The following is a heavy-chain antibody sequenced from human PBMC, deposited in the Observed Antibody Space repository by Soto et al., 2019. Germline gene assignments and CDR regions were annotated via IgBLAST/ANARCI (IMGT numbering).Heavy chain of an antibody. CDR1: GGTFSSYA. V-gene: IGHV1-69*13. Sequence: SVKVSCKASGGTFSSYAISWVRQAPGQGLEWMGGIIPIFGTANYAQKFQGRVTITADESTSTAYMELSSLRSEDTAVYYCARGPAGRGYCGPQDLYYYYGMDVWAQGTTVTVSS. CDR3: ARGPAGRGYCGPQDLYYYYGMDV. J-gene: IGHJ6*02. CDR2: IIPIFGTA. D-gene: IGHD5-12*01.